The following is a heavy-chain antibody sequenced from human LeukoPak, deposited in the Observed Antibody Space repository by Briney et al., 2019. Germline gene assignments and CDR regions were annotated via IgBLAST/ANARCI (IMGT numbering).Heavy chain of an antibody. CDR2: IYYSGST. D-gene: IGHD3-22*01. Sequence: SSXXLSLTGTVSGGSISSYYWSWLRQPPGKGLEWIGYIYYSGSTNYNPSRKSRVTITEETYKNQFSLKMSSVTAADTAVYYCARGGAPQYYYDSSGYYYGAFDIWGQGTMVTVSA. CDR1: GGSISSYY. J-gene: IGHJ3*02. V-gene: IGHV4-59*01. CDR3: ARGGAPQYYYDSSGYYYGAFDI.